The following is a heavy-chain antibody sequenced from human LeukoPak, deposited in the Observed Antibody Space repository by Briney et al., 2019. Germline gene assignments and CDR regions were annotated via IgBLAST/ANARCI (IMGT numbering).Heavy chain of an antibody. CDR3: ARDRGYCSGGSCQSNDLCCYYGMDV. Sequence: NPSQTLSLTCTVSGGSISSGGYYWSWIRQHPGKGLEWIGYIYYSGSTYYNPSLKSRVTISVDMSKNQFYLKPSSVTAADTAVYYCARDRGYCSGGSCQSNDLCCYYGMDVWGQGTTVTVSS. CDR2: IYYSGST. V-gene: IGHV4-31*03. D-gene: IGHD2-15*01. J-gene: IGHJ6*02. CDR1: GGSISSGGYY.